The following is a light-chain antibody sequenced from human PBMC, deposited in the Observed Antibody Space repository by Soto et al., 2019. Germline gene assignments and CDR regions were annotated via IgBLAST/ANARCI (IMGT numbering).Light chain of an antibody. V-gene: IGLV2-14*01. Sequence: QSALTQPASVSGSPGQSITISCSGTSSDVGGYNYVSWYQQHPGKAPQVMIYDVSNRPSGVSNHFSGSKSGNTGSLTISGIQAENEADYYCYSYTTSRTYLFGTGTKLTVL. CDR2: DVS. CDR1: SSDVGGYNY. J-gene: IGLJ1*01. CDR3: YSYTTSRTYL.